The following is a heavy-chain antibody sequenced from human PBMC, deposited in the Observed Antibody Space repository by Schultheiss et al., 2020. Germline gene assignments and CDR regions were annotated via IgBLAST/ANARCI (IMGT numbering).Heavy chain of an antibody. J-gene: IGHJ5*02. CDR3: ATSMVRGMGWFDP. D-gene: IGHD3-10*01. V-gene: IGHV4-34*01. Sequence: SETLSLTCAVYGGSFSGYYWSWIRQPPEKGLEWIGSIYYSGSTYYNPSLKSRVTISVDTSKNQFSLKLSSVTAADTAVYYCATSMVRGMGWFDPWGQGTLVTVSS. CDR2: IYYSGST. CDR1: GGSFSGYY.